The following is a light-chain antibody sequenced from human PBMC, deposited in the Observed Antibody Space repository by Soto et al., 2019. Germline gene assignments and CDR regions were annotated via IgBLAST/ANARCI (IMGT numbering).Light chain of an antibody. CDR1: QAITNNF. CDR3: QQCSFSPRT. Sequence: EIVLTQSPGTLSLSPGERATLSCRASQAITNNFLAWYQQKPGQAPRLLIFDASNRATGIPDRFSGSGSGKDVTLTISRLEPEDFAVYYCQQCSFSPRTFGQGTKVEIK. CDR2: DAS. J-gene: IGKJ1*01. V-gene: IGKV3-20*01.